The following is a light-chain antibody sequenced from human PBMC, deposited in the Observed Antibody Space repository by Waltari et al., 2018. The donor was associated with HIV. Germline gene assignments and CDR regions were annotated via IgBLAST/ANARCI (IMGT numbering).Light chain of an antibody. J-gene: IGLJ3*02. CDR2: SNA. CDR1: ISDIGSNT. CDR3: ATWDDSLDGPM. Sequence: QSVLTQPPSASGTPGQRVTISCSGSISDIGSNTVKWYQQLPGTAPKLLIYSNAQRPSGVPDRFSGSKSGTSASLAISGLRSEDEADYYCATWDDSLDGPMFGGGTKLTVL. V-gene: IGLV1-44*01.